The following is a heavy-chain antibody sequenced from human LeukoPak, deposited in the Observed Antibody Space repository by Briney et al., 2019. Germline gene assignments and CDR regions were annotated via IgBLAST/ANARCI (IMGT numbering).Heavy chain of an antibody. V-gene: IGHV3-23*01. Sequence: PGGSLRLSCAASGFTFSSYAMSWVRQAPGKGLEWVSAISGSGGSTYYADSVKGRFTISRDNSKNTLYLQMNSLRAEDTAVYYCAGTYGDYAVLDKGYYYYGMDVWGQGTPVTVSS. CDR3: AGTYGDYAVLDKGYYYYGMDV. D-gene: IGHD4-17*01. J-gene: IGHJ6*02. CDR1: GFTFSSYA. CDR2: ISGSGGST.